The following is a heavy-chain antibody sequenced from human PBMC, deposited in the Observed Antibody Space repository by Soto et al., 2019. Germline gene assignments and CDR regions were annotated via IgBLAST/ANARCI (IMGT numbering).Heavy chain of an antibody. CDR3: ASSSERLSMATLGGLIPLGFDY. D-gene: IGHD3-16*02. CDR2: ICDTGGDT. V-gene: IGHV3-23*01. Sequence: EAQLLESGGGLVQPGGSLRLSCVASGFTFNYFDGSWGRRPPGKGLEWVLTICDTGGDTYYGDSVKGRFAISRDKSRSTVFLQMHSLRVDDTALYYCASSSERLSMATLGGLIPLGFDYWGQGILVTVSS. CDR1: GFTFNYFD. J-gene: IGHJ4*02.